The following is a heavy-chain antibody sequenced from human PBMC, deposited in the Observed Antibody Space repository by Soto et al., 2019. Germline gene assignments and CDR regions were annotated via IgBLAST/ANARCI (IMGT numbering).Heavy chain of an antibody. Sequence: QVQLQESGPGLVKPSGTLSLTCAVSGGSFTSNNWWTWVRQPPGQGLEWIGEIYRTGSTNYNPSLKSRVTISLDKSENQFSRKVPSLTAAYTAVYYCASRDPGTSVDYWGQGTLVTVSS. CDR3: ASRDPGTSVDY. CDR1: GGSFTSNNW. CDR2: IYRTGST. J-gene: IGHJ4*02. V-gene: IGHV4-4*02. D-gene: IGHD1-7*01.